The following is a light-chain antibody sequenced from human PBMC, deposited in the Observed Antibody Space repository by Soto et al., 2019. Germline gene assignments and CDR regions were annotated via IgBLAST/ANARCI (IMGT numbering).Light chain of an antibody. CDR3: CAYSTSGTHV. CDR1: SSDVGSYNY. V-gene: IGLV2-14*03. CDR2: DVN. J-gene: IGLJ1*01. Sequence: QSALTQPASVSGSPGQSITFSCTGTSSDVGSYNYVSLHQQPPGKAPNLIIYDVNNRPSGVPSRFSGSKSGNTASLIISGLQTEDEADYYCCAYSTSGTHVFGTGTKVTVL.